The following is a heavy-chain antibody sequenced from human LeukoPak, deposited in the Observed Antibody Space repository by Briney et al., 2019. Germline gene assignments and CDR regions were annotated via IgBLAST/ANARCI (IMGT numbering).Heavy chain of an antibody. CDR1: GYTFTSYD. V-gene: IGHV1-8*01. D-gene: IGHD2-2*01. J-gene: IGHJ4*02. CDR2: MNPNSGNT. Sequence: GASVKVSCKASGYTFTSYDINWGRQATGQGLEWRGWMNPNSGNTGYAQKFQGRVTMTRNTSISTAYRELSSLRSEDTAVYYCARGCSSTSCFDYWGQGTLITVSS. CDR3: ARGCSSTSCFDY.